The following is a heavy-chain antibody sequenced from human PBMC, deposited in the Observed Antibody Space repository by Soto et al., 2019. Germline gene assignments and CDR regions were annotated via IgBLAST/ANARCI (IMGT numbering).Heavy chain of an antibody. CDR3: TLALFVISPSTLTTDAY. J-gene: IGHJ4*02. CDR1: GYTFTSFG. V-gene: IGHV1-18*01. CDR2: ISPESDKA. D-gene: IGHD3-10*02. Sequence: VQLVQSGAEVKKPGASVRVYCKASGYTFTSFGLSWVRQAPGQGTEWMGWISPESDKATYAHKFQGRIPMTTDTSTTTAYRELRSLRTDDTAVYYCTLALFVISPSTLTTDAYWGQGSLVSVS.